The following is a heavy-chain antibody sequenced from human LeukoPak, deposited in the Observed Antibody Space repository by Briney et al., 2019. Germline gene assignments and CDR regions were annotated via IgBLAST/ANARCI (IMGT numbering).Heavy chain of an antibody. J-gene: IGHJ4*02. D-gene: IGHD5-18*01. CDR2: IKQDGSEK. CDR3: ARDISPLASGIQLY. CDR1: GFTFISYW. V-gene: IGHV3-7*03. Sequence: GGSLRLSCAASGFTFISYWMSWVRQAPGKGLEWVANIKQDGSEKYYVDSVKGRFTISRDNAKNSLYLQMNSLRAEDTAVYYCARDISPLASGIQLYWGQGTLVTVSS.